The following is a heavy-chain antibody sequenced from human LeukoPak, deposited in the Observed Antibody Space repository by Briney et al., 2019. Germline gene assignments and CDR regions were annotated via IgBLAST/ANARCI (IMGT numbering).Heavy chain of an antibody. V-gene: IGHV3-20*04. CDR3: ARKSDSMVRGVIID. J-gene: IGHJ4*02. D-gene: IGHD3-10*01. CDR2: INWNGGST. CDR1: GFTSDDYG. Sequence: PGGSLRLSCAASGFTSDDYGMSWVRQAPGKGLEWVSGINWNGGSTGYADSVKGRFTISRDNAKNSLYLQMNSLRAEDTALYYCARKSDSMVRGVIIDWGQGTLVTVSS.